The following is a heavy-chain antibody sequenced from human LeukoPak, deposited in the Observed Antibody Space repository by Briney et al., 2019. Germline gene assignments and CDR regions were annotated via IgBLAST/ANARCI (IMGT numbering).Heavy chain of an antibody. CDR2: ISYDGSNK. V-gene: IGHV3-30*18. CDR3: AKDGGSYPDY. J-gene: IGHJ4*02. CDR1: GFTFSSYG. Sequence: PGGSLRLSCEASGFTFSSYGMHWVRQAPGKGLEWVAVISYDGSNKYYADSVKGRFTISRDNSKNTLYLQMNSLRAEDTAVYYCAKDGGSYPDYWGQGTLVTVSS. D-gene: IGHD1-26*01.